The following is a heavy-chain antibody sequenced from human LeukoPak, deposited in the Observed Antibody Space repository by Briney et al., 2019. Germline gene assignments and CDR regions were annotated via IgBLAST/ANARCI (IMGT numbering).Heavy chain of an antibody. V-gene: IGHV3-7*01. D-gene: IGHD6-19*01. CDR2: IKGDGSER. CDR3: ARGQWLPLDVFNV. Sequence: GGSLRLSCVASGFTFSTSWMGWVRQAPGRGLEWVANIKGDGSERYYLDSLRGRFTISRDNARNSLYLQMNSLRAEDTAVYYCARGQWLPLDVFNVWGRGTMVTVSS. CDR1: GFTFSTSW. J-gene: IGHJ3*01.